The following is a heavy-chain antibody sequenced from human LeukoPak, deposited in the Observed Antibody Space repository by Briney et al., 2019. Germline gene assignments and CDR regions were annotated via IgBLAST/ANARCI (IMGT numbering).Heavy chain of an antibody. CDR3: ARGSSYGTPSDFDY. CDR2: INHSGST. D-gene: IGHD5-18*01. CDR1: GGSFSGYY. V-gene: IGHV4-34*01. Sequence: PSETLSLTCAVYGGSFSGYYWSWICQPPGKGLEWIGEINHSGSTNYNPSLKSRVSISVDTSKNQFSLKLSSVTAADTAVYYCARGSSYGTPSDFDYWGQGTLVTVSS. J-gene: IGHJ4*02.